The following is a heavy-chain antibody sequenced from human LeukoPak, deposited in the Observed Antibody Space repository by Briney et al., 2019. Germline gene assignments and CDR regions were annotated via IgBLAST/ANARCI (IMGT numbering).Heavy chain of an antibody. V-gene: IGHV3-48*02. CDR1: GFNVNNAW. J-gene: IGHJ5*02. CDR3: AREGNTPKYYDFWSGNNWFDP. CDR2: ISSSSSTI. D-gene: IGHD3-3*01. Sequence: GGSLRLSCAASGFNVNNAWMSWVRQAPGKGLEWVSYISSSSSTIYYADSVKGRFTISRDNAKNSLYLQMNSLRDEDTAVYYCAREGNTPKYYDFWSGNNWFDPWGQGTLVTVSS.